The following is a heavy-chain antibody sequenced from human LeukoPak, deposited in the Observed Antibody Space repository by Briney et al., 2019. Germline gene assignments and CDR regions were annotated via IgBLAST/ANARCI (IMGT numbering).Heavy chain of an antibody. Sequence: GGSLGLSCAASGFTFSSYGMHWVRQAPGKGLEWVAVIWYDGSNKYYADSVKGRFTISRDNSKNTLYLQMHSLRAEDTAVYYCARDTFYDFWSGYPHGMDVWGQGTTVTVSS. CDR3: ARDTFYDFWSGYPHGMDV. V-gene: IGHV3-33*01. CDR1: GFTFSSYG. D-gene: IGHD3-3*01. CDR2: IWYDGSNK. J-gene: IGHJ6*02.